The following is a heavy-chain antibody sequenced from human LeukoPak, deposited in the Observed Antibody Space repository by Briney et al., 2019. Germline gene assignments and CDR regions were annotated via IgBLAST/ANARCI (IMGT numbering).Heavy chain of an antibody. CDR1: GFTFSIYG. Sequence: GGSLRLSCGASGFTFSIYGMHWVRQAPGKGLEWVAVISSDGRNKNHADSVKGRFTISRDNAKNTLYLQMNSLRAEDTAVYYCARVPPPKYYYDSSGYYYGLDYWGQGTLVTVSS. V-gene: IGHV3-30*12. CDR2: ISSDGRNK. J-gene: IGHJ4*02. D-gene: IGHD3-22*01. CDR3: ARVPPPKYYYDSSGYYYGLDY.